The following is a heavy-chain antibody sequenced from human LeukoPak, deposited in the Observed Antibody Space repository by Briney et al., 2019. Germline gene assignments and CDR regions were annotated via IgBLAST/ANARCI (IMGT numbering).Heavy chain of an antibody. Sequence: ETLSLTCTVSGGSISSGGYYWSWVRQAPGKGLEWVSAISGSGGSTYYADSVKGRFTISRDNSKNTLYLQMNSLRAEDTAVYSCAKDSQWLVPQGFDYWGQGTLVTVSS. CDR2: ISGSGGST. D-gene: IGHD6-19*01. J-gene: IGHJ4*02. CDR1: GGSISSGGYY. V-gene: IGHV3-23*01. CDR3: AKDSQWLVPQGFDY.